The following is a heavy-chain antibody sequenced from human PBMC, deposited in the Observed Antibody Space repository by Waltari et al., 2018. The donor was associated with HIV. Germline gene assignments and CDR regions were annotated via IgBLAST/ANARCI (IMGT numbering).Heavy chain of an antibody. V-gene: IGHV1-69*12. CDR3: ASRLGIAAAGWFDP. D-gene: IGHD6-13*01. CDR1: GGTFSSYA. CDR2: IIPIFGTA. J-gene: IGHJ5*02. Sequence: QVQLVQSGAEVKKPGSSVKVSCKASGGTFSSYAISWVRPAPGQGLEWMGGIIPIFGTANYGQKFQGRVTITADESTSTAYMELSSLRSEDTAVYYCASRLGIAAAGWFDPWGQGTLVTVSS.